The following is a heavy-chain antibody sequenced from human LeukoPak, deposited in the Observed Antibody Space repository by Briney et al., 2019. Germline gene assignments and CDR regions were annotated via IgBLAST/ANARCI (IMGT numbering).Heavy chain of an antibody. V-gene: IGHV4-31*03. CDR3: ARAEAGSAVTTGFYFDY. CDR1: GDSISSYTYY. J-gene: IGHJ4*02. Sequence: PSETLSLTCTVSGDSISSYTYYWSWIRQHPGKGLEWIGYIYYSGSTYYNPSLKSRVTISVDTSKNQFSLKLSSVTAADTAVYYCARAEAGSAVTTGFYFDYWGQGTRVTVSS. D-gene: IGHD4-17*01. CDR2: IYYSGST.